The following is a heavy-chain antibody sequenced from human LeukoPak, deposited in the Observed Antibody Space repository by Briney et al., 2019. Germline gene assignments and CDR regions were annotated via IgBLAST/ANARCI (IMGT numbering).Heavy chain of an antibody. V-gene: IGHV3-53*01. CDR2: IYSGGST. CDR3: ARSTLWFGADY. J-gene: IGHJ4*02. D-gene: IGHD3-10*01. Sequence: GGSLRLSCAASGFTVSSNYMSWVRQAPGKGLEWVSVIYSGGSTYYADSVKGRFTISRDNSKDTLYLQMNSLRAEDTAVYYCARSTLWFGADYWGQGTLVTVSS. CDR1: GFTVSSNY.